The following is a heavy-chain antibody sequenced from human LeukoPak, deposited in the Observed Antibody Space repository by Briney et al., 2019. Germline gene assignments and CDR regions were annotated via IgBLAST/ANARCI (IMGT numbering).Heavy chain of an antibody. CDR2: IYSGGST. V-gene: IGHV3-53*01. CDR1: GFTVRSNY. CDR3: AKPLKLHEFDY. J-gene: IGHJ4*02. D-gene: IGHD1-1*01. Sequence: GGSLRLSCAACGFTVRSNYMSWVRQAPGKGLEWVSVIYSGGSTYYADSVKGRFTISRDNSKNTLYLQMNSLRAEDTAVYYCAKPLKLHEFDYWGQGTLVTVSS.